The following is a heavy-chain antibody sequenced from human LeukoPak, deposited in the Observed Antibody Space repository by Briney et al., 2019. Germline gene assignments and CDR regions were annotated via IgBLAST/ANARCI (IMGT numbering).Heavy chain of an antibody. V-gene: IGHV3-64*01. CDR1: GFTFSSYA. J-gene: IGHJ3*02. CDR3: AREAYCSGGSCYSGAFDI. Sequence: PGGFLRLSCAASGFTFSSYAMHWVRQAPGKGLEYVSAISSNGGSTYYANSVKGRFTISRDNSKNTLYLQMGSLRAEDMAVYYCAREAYCSGGSCYSGAFDIWGQGTMVTVSS. CDR2: ISSNGGST. D-gene: IGHD2-15*01.